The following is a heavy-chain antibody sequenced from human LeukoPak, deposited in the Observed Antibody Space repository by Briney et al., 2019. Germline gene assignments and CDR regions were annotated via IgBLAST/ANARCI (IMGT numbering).Heavy chain of an antibody. CDR2: IYYSGST. CDR1: GGSISSYY. CDR3: ARGGYYGSGNDFRFDP. J-gene: IGHJ5*02. V-gene: IGHV4-59*01. Sequence: PSETLSLTCTVSGGSISSYYWSWIRQPPGKGLEWVGYIYYSGSTNYKPSLKSRVTISVDTSKNQFSLKLSSVTAADTAVYYCARGGYYGSGNDFRFDPWGQGTLVTVSS. D-gene: IGHD3-10*01.